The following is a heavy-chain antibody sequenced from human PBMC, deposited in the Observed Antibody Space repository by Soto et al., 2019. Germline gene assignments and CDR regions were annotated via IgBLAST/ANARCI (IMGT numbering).Heavy chain of an antibody. Sequence: GASVKVSFKASGFTFTSSALHWVRQARGQRLDWIGWIVVGSGNANYAQKFQERVTITRDMSTSTAYMELSSLRSEDTAVYYCAAEEDGYANSRYYYSGMDVWGQGTTVTVSS. J-gene: IGHJ6*02. D-gene: IGHD5-12*01. V-gene: IGHV1-58*01. CDR1: GFTFTSSA. CDR3: AAEEDGYANSRYYYSGMDV. CDR2: IVVGSGNA.